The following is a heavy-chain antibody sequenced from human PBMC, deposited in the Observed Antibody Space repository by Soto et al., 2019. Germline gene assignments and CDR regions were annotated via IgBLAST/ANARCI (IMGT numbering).Heavy chain of an antibody. CDR3: VRNVLGSISSAYYYNGMDV. J-gene: IGHJ6*02. CDR1: GGSISSSSYY. D-gene: IGHD6-6*01. V-gene: IGHV4-39*01. CDR2: IYYSGTT. Sequence: PSETMSLTCTVSGGSISSSSYYWGWIRQPPGKGLEWIGSIYYSGTTYYSPSLKSRVSISVDTSKNQFSLRLSSVTAADTAEYYCVRNVLGSISSAYYYNGMDVGCQGTTVT.